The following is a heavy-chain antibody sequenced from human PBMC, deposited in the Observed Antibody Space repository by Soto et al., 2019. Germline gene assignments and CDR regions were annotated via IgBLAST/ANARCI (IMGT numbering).Heavy chain of an antibody. CDR1: GFTFSSYA. V-gene: IGHV3-64D*08. Sequence: PGGSLRLSCSASGFTFSSYAMHWVRQAPGKGLEYVSAISSNGGSTYYADSVKGRFTISRDNSKNTLYLQMSSLRAEDTAVYYCVKDSDCSGGSCYSRDRNFDYWGQGTLVTVSS. CDR3: VKDSDCSGGSCYSRDRNFDY. CDR2: ISSNGGST. D-gene: IGHD2-15*01. J-gene: IGHJ4*02.